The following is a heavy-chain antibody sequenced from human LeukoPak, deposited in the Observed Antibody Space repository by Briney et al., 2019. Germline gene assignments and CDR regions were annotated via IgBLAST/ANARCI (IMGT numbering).Heavy chain of an antibody. CDR2: IRYDEKIT. CDR1: GFTFSSYW. CDR3: ARAPPHRSGGSCCDY. Sequence: PGGSLRLSCAASGFTFSSYWMHWVRQAPGRGLVWVSRIRYDEKITNYADSVKGRFTISRDNSKNTLYLQMNSLRAEDTAVYYCARAPPHRSGGSCCDYWGQGTLVTVSS. D-gene: IGHD2-15*01. V-gene: IGHV3-74*01. J-gene: IGHJ4*02.